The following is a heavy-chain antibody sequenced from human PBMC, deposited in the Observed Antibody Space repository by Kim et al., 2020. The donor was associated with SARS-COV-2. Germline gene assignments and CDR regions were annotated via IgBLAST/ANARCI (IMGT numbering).Heavy chain of an antibody. CDR3: AFWKAGYFDY. D-gene: IGHD3-3*01. J-gene: IGHJ4*02. V-gene: IGHV3-30*03. CDR1: GFTFSSYG. Sequence: GGSLRLSCAASGFTFSSYGMHWVRQAPGKGLEWVAVISYDGSNKYYADSVKGRFTISRDNSKNTLYLQMNSLRAEDTAVYYRAFWKAGYFDYWGQGTLVTVSS. CDR2: ISYDGSNK.